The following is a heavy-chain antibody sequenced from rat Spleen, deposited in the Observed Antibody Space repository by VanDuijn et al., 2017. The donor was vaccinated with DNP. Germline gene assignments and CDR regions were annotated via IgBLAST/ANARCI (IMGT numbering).Heavy chain of an antibody. D-gene: IGHD1-4*01. CDR3: ATSPGPNWFAY. J-gene: IGHJ3*01. CDR2: IANGGGGT. Sequence: EVQLVESGGDLVQPGRSLKLSCVASEITFSNYWMTWIRQVPGKGLEWIASIANGGGGTYYPHSVRGRFTISRDNAKNTQYLQMDSLRPEDTATYYCATSPGPNWFAYWGQGTLVTVSS. V-gene: IGHV5-31*01. CDR1: EITFSNYW.